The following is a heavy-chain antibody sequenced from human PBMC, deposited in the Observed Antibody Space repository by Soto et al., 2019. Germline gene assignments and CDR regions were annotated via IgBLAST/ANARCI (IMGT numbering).Heavy chain of an antibody. J-gene: IGHJ4*02. D-gene: IGHD6-19*01. Sequence: GGSLRLSCAASGFTFSDYAMHWVRQAPGKGLEWVAVVSHDGRNTHYADFVKGRFTISRDSSKNTVSLEITSLRAEDTAVYYCAKGGRQWLVTSDFNYWGQGA. CDR2: VSHDGRNT. CDR1: GFTFSDYA. CDR3: AKGGRQWLVTSDFNY. V-gene: IGHV3-30*18.